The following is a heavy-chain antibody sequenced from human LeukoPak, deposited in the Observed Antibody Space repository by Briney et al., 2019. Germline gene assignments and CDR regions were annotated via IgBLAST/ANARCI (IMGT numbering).Heavy chain of an antibody. Sequence: SETLSLTCAVYGGSFSGYYWSWIRQPPGKGLEWIGEINHSGSTNYNPSLKSRVTISVDTSKNQFSLKLSSVTAADTAVYYCARGTSSSWYTPYYYYMDVWGKGTTVTASS. CDR2: INHSGST. J-gene: IGHJ6*03. D-gene: IGHD6-13*01. CDR3: ARGTSSSWYTPYYYYMDV. CDR1: GGSFSGYY. V-gene: IGHV4-34*01.